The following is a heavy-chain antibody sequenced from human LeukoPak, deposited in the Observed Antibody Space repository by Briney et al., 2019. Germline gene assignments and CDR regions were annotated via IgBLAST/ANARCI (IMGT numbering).Heavy chain of an antibody. Sequence: GGSLRLSCAASGFTFSSYAMSWVRQAPGKGLEWVSAISGSGGGTYYADSVKGRFTISRDNSKNTLYLQMNSLRAEDTAVYYCAKVNSGNFDYYFDYWGQGTLVTVSS. V-gene: IGHV3-23*01. D-gene: IGHD1-26*01. CDR2: ISGSGGGT. CDR3: AKVNSGNFDYYFDY. CDR1: GFTFSSYA. J-gene: IGHJ4*02.